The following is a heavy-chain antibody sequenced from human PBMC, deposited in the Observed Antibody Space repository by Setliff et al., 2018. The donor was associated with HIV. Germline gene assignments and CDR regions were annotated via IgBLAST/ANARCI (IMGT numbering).Heavy chain of an antibody. D-gene: IGHD1-1*01. CDR1: GYTFSGYY. CDR2: IIPIFGTA. J-gene: IGHJ5*02. V-gene: IGHV1-69*13. CDR3: ARESTKFRFSNRFAP. Sequence: ASVKVSCKASGYTFSGYYMHWVRQAPGQGLELMGGIIPIFGTANYAQKFQGRVTITADESTSTVYMDLSSLTPDDTAVYFCARESTKFRFSNRFAPWGQGTLVTVSS.